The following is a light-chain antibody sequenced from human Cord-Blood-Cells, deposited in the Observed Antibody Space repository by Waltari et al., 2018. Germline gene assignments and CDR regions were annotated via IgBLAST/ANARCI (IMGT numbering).Light chain of an antibody. CDR1: QSLVHSDCNTY. J-gene: IGKJ1*01. V-gene: IGKV2-30*02. CDR2: KVS. Sequence: VMTPYPLPVPASRGQPAPISCSSSQSLVHSDCNTYLNRFQQRPGQSPRRLIYKVSDLDSGVPDGLSGSGSGTDFTVIISRVEAEHVGVYGCMQGTHGPPTFGQATKVE. CDR3: MQGTHGPPT.